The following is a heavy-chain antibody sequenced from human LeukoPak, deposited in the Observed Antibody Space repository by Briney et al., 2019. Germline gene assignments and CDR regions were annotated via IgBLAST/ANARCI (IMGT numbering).Heavy chain of an antibody. CDR3: AKDANYYGSGGGGY. D-gene: IGHD3-10*01. Sequence: PGGSLRLSCAASGFTFSSYAMSWVRQAPGKGLEWVSAISGSGGSTYYADSVKGRFTISRDNSKNTLYMQMNSLRAEDTAVYYCAKDANYYGSGGGGYWGQGTLVTVSS. V-gene: IGHV3-23*01. J-gene: IGHJ4*02. CDR2: ISGSGGST. CDR1: GFTFSSYA.